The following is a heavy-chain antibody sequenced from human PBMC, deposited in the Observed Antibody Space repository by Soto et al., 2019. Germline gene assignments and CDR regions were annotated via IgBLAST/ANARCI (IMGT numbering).Heavy chain of an antibody. V-gene: IGHV4-30-2*01. CDR1: GGSISSGGYS. CDR3: ARDQLEGNWFDP. D-gene: IGHD1-1*01. Sequence: QLQLQESGSGLVRPSQTLSLTCAVSGGSISSGGYSWNWIRQPPGKGLEWIGYIYHSGSTLYNPSLKSGVTISVGKCKNQFSLKLSSVTAADTAVYYCARDQLEGNWFDPWGQGTLVTVSS. CDR2: IYHSGST. J-gene: IGHJ5*02.